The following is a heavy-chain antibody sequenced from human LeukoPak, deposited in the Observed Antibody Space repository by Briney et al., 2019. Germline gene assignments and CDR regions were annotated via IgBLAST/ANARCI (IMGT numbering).Heavy chain of an antibody. CDR2: IYYSGST. Sequence: KPSETLSLTCTVSGGSISSYYWSWIRQPPGKGLEWIGYIYYSGSTYYNPSLKSRVTISVDTSKNQFSLKLSSVTAADTAVYYCATSTMITIFGVVILPDAFDIWGQGTMVTVSS. V-gene: IGHV4-59*04. J-gene: IGHJ3*02. CDR3: ATSTMITIFGVVILPDAFDI. D-gene: IGHD3-3*01. CDR1: GGSISSYY.